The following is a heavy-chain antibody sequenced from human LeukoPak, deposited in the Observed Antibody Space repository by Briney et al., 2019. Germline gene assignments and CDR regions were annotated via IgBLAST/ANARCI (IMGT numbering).Heavy chain of an antibody. Sequence: PGGSLRLSCAASGFTVSSNYTNWVRQAPGKGLEWVSVIYSGGSTYYADSVKGRFTISRDNSKNTLYLQMNSLRPEDTAVYYCARDRGSYAWDYWGQGTLVTVSS. V-gene: IGHV3-66*02. CDR3: ARDRGSYAWDY. D-gene: IGHD5-12*01. CDR1: GFTVSSNY. CDR2: IYSGGST. J-gene: IGHJ4*02.